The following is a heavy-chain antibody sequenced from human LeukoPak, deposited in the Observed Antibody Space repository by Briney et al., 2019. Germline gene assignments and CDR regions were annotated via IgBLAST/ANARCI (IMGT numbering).Heavy chain of an antibody. CDR2: INHSGST. Sequence: SETLSLTCTVSGGSISSSSYYWGWIRQPPGKGLEWIGEINHSGSTNYNPSLKSRVTISVDTSKNQFSLKLSSVTAADTAVYYCARVSKEFSGYDFNGGYYFDYWGQGTLVTVSS. CDR1: GGSISSSSYY. V-gene: IGHV4-39*07. CDR3: ARVSKEFSGYDFNGGYYFDY. D-gene: IGHD5-12*01. J-gene: IGHJ4*02.